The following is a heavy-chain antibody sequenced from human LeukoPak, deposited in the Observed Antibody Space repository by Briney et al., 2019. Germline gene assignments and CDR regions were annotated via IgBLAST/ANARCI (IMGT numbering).Heavy chain of an antibody. CDR3: TTYRYSYVVTGYSYFDY. CDR1: GLSFSNAW. J-gene: IGHJ4*02. CDR2: IISRTSGGAT. Sequence: GGSLRLSCTASGLSFSNAWMSWVRQAPGKGLEWVGRIISRTSGGATDYAAPVRGRFTISRDDSQNTLYLQMNSLKTEDTAVYYCTTYRYSYVVTGYSYFDYWGQGIPVTVSS. D-gene: IGHD3-9*01. V-gene: IGHV3-15*01.